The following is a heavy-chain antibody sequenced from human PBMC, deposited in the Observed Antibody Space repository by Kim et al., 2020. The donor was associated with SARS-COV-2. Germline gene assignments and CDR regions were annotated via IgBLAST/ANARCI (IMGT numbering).Heavy chain of an antibody. CDR1: GFTFSSYA. D-gene: IGHD2-2*01. Sequence: GGSLRLSCAASGFTFSSYAMHWVRQAPGKGLEYVSAISSNGGSTYYANSVKGRFTISRDNSKNTLYLQMGSLRAEDMAVYYCARNQGLDYWGQGTLVTVSS. CDR3: ARNQGLDY. V-gene: IGHV3-64*01. J-gene: IGHJ4*02. CDR2: ISSNGGST.